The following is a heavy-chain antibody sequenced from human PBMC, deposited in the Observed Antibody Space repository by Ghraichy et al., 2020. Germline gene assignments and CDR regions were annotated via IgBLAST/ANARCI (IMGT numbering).Heavy chain of an antibody. V-gene: IGHV3-20*04. CDR1: GFTFDDYG. CDR3: ARGPDYSNYRYYFDY. J-gene: IGHJ4*02. CDR2: MNWNGGST. Sequence: GGSLRLSCAASGFTFDDYGMSWVRQVPGKGLEWVSGMNWNGGSTGYADSVKGRFTISRDNAKNSLYLQMNRLRAEDTALYYCARGPDYSNYRYYFDYWGQGTLVTVSS. D-gene: IGHD4-11*01.